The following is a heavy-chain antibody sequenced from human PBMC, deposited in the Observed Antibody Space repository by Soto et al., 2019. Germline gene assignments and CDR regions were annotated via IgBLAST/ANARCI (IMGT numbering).Heavy chain of an antibody. V-gene: IGHV3-23*01. CDR1: GFTFSSYA. CDR2: ISGSGGST. Sequence: VQLLESGGGLVQPGGSLRLSCAASGFTFSSYAMSWVRQAPGKGLEWVSAISGSGGSTYYADSVKGRFTISRDTSKNTLYLQMNSLRAEDTAVYYCANHPTNYDFWSGYSSLDPWGQGTLVTVSS. D-gene: IGHD3-3*01. J-gene: IGHJ5*02. CDR3: ANHPTNYDFWSGYSSLDP.